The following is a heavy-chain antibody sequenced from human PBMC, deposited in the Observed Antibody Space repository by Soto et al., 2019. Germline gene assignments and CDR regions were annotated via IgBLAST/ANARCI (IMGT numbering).Heavy chain of an antibody. J-gene: IGHJ4*02. CDR3: ARVNGGVGASFDS. D-gene: IGHD1-26*01. CDR1: GGFISSYY. V-gene: IGHV4-59*01. Sequence: QVQLQESDPGLVKPSETLSLSCTVSGGFISSYYWSWIRQPPGKGLEWIGFIYYNGYTNYNPSLRSRVTISVDTSKNQLSLKLNSVTAADTAVYYCARVNGGVGASFDSWGQGDRVTVSS. CDR2: IYYNGYT.